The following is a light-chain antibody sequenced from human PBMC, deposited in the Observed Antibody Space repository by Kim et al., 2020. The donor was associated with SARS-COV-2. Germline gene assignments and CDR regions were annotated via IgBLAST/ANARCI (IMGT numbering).Light chain of an antibody. J-gene: IGKJ3*01. CDR2: AAY. CDR3: QQSYITPFA. Sequence: ASVGDRVTITCPTTQSISSHLSWYQQRQGRAPKLLISAAYTLQGGVPSRFSGSGAETDFTLTISSLQPEDFATYFCQQSYITPFAFSPGTKVDIK. CDR1: QSISSH. V-gene: IGKV1-39*01.